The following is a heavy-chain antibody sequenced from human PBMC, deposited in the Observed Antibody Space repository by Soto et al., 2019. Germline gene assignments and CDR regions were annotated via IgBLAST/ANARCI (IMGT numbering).Heavy chain of an antibody. Sequence: ALVKVSCKASGYTFTGHYMHWVRQAPGQGLEWMGWINPNSGGTNYAQKFQGWVTMTRDTSISTAYMELSRLRPDDTAVYYCARSEGQWLVQDYYYYGMDVWGQGTTVTVSS. D-gene: IGHD6-19*01. CDR3: ARSEGQWLVQDYYYYGMDV. V-gene: IGHV1-2*04. CDR2: INPNSGGT. CDR1: GYTFTGHY. J-gene: IGHJ6*02.